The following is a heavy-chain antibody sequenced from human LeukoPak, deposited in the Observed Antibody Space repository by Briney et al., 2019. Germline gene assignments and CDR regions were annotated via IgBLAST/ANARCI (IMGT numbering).Heavy chain of an antibody. CDR2: ISYDGSNK. D-gene: IGHD1-26*01. Sequence: GRSLGLSCAASGFTFSSYAMHWVRQAPGKGLEWVAVISYDGSNKYYADSVKGRFIISRDNSKNTLYLQMNSLRAEDTAVYYCARDLEVGATTGMLDYWGQGTLVTVSS. V-gene: IGHV3-30-3*01. J-gene: IGHJ4*02. CDR1: GFTFSSYA. CDR3: ARDLEVGATTGMLDY.